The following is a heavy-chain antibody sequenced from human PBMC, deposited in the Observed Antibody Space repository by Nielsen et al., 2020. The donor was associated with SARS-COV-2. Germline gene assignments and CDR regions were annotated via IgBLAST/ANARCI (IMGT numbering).Heavy chain of an antibody. CDR1: GFTFSSHA. Sequence: GGSLRLSCAASGFTFSSHAMHWVRQAPGKGLEWLTIISYDGNTHYADSVKGRFTISRDNSKDTLYLHVESLRPEDTATYFCARETIDYTSSFVDYWGQGTLVTVSP. CDR3: ARETIDYTSSFVDY. J-gene: IGHJ4*02. D-gene: IGHD4-11*01. V-gene: IGHV3-30*04. CDR2: ISYDGNT.